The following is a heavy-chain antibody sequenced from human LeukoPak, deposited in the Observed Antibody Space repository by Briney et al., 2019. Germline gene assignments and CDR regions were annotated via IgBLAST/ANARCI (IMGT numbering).Heavy chain of an antibody. Sequence: GGSLRLSCAASGFTVSSSYMSWVRQAPGKGLEWVSIISSAGTTYYADSVKGRFTISRDNSKNTVYLQVNSLRDEDTAVYYCARDLEAANTYYFDYWGQGAMVTVSS. V-gene: IGHV3-66*01. CDR1: GFTVSSSY. CDR3: ARDLEAANTYYFDY. J-gene: IGHJ4*02. CDR2: ISSAGTT. D-gene: IGHD6-13*01.